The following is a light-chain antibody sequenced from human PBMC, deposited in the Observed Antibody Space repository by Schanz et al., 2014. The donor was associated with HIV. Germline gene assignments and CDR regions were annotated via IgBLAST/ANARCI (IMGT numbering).Light chain of an antibody. Sequence: QSALTQPASVSGSPGQSITISCAGTSGDIGTFAAVSWYQQHPDRAPRLLIYGVTSRPSGISSRFSGSASGNTASLTISGLQAEDEADYYCTSLTAAATYVFGAGTKLTVL. CDR3: TSLTAAATYV. V-gene: IGLV2-14*03. CDR1: SGDIGTFAA. J-gene: IGLJ1*01. CDR2: GVT.